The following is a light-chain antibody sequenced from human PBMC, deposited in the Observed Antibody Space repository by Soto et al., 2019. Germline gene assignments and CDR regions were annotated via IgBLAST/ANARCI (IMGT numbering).Light chain of an antibody. V-gene: IGLV1-44*01. CDR2: SNT. CDR1: DSNIGSNA. Sequence: QSVLTQPPSASGTPGQRVTFSCSGSDSNIGSNAVNWYQQLPGTAPKLLIYSNTQRPSGVPDRFSGSKSGTSASLAISGLQSEDEADYYCAAWDDSLNGLLFGGGTKLTVL. J-gene: IGLJ2*01. CDR3: AAWDDSLNGLL.